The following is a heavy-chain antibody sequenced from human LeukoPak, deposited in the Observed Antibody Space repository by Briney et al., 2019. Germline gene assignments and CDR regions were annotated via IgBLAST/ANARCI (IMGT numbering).Heavy chain of an antibody. J-gene: IGHJ4*02. CDR2: IYYSGST. CDR1: GGSISSYY. V-gene: IGHV4-59*01. Sequence: TSETLSLTCTVSGGSISSYYWSWIRQPPGKGLEWIGYIYYSGSTNYNPSLKSRVTISVDTSKNQFSLKLSSVTAADTAVYYCAREFYYDSSGYGGGYFDYWGQGTLVTVSS. CDR3: AREFYYDSSGYGGGYFDY. D-gene: IGHD3-22*01.